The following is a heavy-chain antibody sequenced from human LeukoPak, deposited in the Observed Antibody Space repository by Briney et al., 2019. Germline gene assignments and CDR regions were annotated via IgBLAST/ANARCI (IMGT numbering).Heavy chain of an antibody. D-gene: IGHD2-15*01. J-gene: IGHJ6*02. Sequence: GGSLRLSCAASGFTFTNYAMSWVRQAPGKGLEWVSTVGVVGGSTYHADSVKGRFTISRDNSKNTLYLQMNSLRAEDTAVYYCAKDGVVVAATPGYYGMDVWGQGTTVTVSS. CDR2: VGVVGGST. V-gene: IGHV3-23*01. CDR1: GFTFTNYA. CDR3: AKDGVVVAATPGYYGMDV.